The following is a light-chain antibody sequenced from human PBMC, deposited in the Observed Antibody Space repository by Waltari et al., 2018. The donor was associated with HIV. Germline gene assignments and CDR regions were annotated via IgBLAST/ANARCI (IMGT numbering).Light chain of an antibody. J-gene: IGKJ1*01. Sequence: IQMAQSPSTLSASLGARVPITCRASQSVTKYLAWYQQKPGKAPSLLIYRASTLETGVPSRFSGSGSGTEFTLIISSLQPDDFATYYCQQYNSYPWTFGQGTRVEIK. V-gene: IGKV1-5*03. CDR2: RAS. CDR1: QSVTKY. CDR3: QQYNSYPWT.